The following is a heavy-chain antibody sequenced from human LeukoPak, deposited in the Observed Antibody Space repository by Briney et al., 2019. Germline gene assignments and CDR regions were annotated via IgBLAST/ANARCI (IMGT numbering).Heavy chain of an antibody. CDR2: INPSGGTT. CDR3: ARDYLWGYGSGSYIFDY. D-gene: IGHD3-10*01. J-gene: IGHJ4*02. V-gene: IGHV1-46*01. CDR1: GYTFTSYY. Sequence: ASVKVSCKASGYTFTSYYMHWVRQAPGQGLEWMGIINPSGGTTTYAQKFQGRVTMTRDTSTSTVYMELSSLRSEDTAVYYCARDYLWGYGSGSYIFDYWGQGTLVTVSS.